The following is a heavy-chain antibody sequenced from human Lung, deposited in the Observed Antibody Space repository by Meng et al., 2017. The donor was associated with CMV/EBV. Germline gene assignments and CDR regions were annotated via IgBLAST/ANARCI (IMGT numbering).Heavy chain of an antibody. CDR1: GFSFNNYW. CDR3: ARKFSSSGLN. Sequence: GEXXKISCAASGFSFNNYWMHWVRQTPGKGLVWVSRITPDGSGANYAGSVMGRFTISRDNANNSLFLQMNSLRVEDTAVYYCARKFSSSGLNWGQGTLVTVSS. J-gene: IGHJ4*02. D-gene: IGHD6-6*01. V-gene: IGHV3-74*01. CDR2: ITPDGSGA.